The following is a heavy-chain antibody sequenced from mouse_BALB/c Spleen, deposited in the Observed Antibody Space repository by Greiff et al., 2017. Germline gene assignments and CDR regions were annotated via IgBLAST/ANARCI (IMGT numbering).Heavy chain of an antibody. CDR2: ISSGGSYT. V-gene: IGHV5-6-4*01. Sequence: EVMLVESGGGLVKPGGSLKLSCAASGFTFSSYTMSWVRQTPEKRLEWVATISSGGSYTYYPDSVKGRFTISRNNAKNTLYLQMSSLKSEDTAMYYCTRDSRYCAMDYWGQGTSVTVSS. CDR3: TRDSRYCAMDY. J-gene: IGHJ4*01. CDR1: GFTFSSYT. D-gene: IGHD6-2*01.